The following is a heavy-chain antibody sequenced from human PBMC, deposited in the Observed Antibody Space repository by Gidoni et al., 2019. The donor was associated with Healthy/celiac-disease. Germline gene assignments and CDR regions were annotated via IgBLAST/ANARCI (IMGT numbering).Heavy chain of an antibody. CDR2: INSDGSST. J-gene: IGHJ3*02. CDR3: ASPKYYSAFDI. CDR1: GFTFSSYW. Sequence: EVQLVESGGGLVQTGGSLRPSCAASGFTFSSYWMHWVRQAPGKGLGGVSRINSDGSSTSYADSVKGRFTISRDNAKNTLYLQMNSLRAEDTAVYYCASPKYYSAFDIWGQGTMVTVSS. V-gene: IGHV3-74*01. D-gene: IGHD3-10*01.